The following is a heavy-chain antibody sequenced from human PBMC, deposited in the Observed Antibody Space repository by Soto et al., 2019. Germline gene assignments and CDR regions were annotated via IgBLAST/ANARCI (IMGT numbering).Heavy chain of an antibody. D-gene: IGHD3-22*01. J-gene: IGHJ4*02. V-gene: IGHV3-23*01. Sequence: GGSLRLACAASGFTFSSYAMSWVRQAPGKGLEWVSAISGSGVSTYYADSVKGRFTISRDNSKNTLYLQMNSLRAEDTAVYYCAKSPGMYYYDRSGYYNYDYWGQGTLVTVS. CDR2: ISGSGVST. CDR3: AKSPGMYYYDRSGYYNYDY. CDR1: GFTFSSYA.